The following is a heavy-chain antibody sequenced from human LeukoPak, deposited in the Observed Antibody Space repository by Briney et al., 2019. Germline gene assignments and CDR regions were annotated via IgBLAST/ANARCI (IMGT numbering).Heavy chain of an antibody. CDR3: LRYNYGYYFDY. Sequence: GGSLRLSCAASGFTFSDYSMSWVRQAPGKGLEWISYISSSSYSIYYSDSVKGRFTISRDNAKNSLYLQMNSLRAEDTAVYYCLRYNYGYYFDYWGQGTLVTVSS. CDR2: ISSSSYSI. D-gene: IGHD5-18*01. V-gene: IGHV3-48*01. CDR1: GFTFSDYS. J-gene: IGHJ4*02.